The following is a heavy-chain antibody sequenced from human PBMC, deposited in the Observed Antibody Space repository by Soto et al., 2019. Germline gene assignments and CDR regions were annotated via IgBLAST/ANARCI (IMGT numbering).Heavy chain of an antibody. V-gene: IGHV4-59*01. CDR2: IHYRGST. J-gene: IGHJ4*02. Sequence: SSETLSLTCTVSGGSINSYFWSWIRQPPGKGLEWIGFIHYRGSTNYNPSLKSRATISVDTSKNQFSLKLSSVTAADTAVYYCARDPNADHGADYFDYWGQGTLVTVSS. CDR3: ARDPNADHGADYFDY. D-gene: IGHD4-17*01. CDR1: GGSINSYF.